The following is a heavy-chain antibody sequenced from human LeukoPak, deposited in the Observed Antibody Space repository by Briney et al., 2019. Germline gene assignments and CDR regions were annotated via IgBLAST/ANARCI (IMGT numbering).Heavy chain of an antibody. CDR2: IYYSGST. V-gene: IGHV4-39*07. J-gene: IGHJ4*02. CDR1: GGSISSSSYY. Sequence: SETLSLTCTVSGGSISSSSYYWGWIRQPPGKGLEWIGSIYYSGSTYYNPSLKSRVTISVDTSKNQFSLKLSSVTAADTAVYYCARGPLYGSYYLGFDYWGQGTLVTVSS. D-gene: IGHD1-26*01. CDR3: ARGPLYGSYYLGFDY.